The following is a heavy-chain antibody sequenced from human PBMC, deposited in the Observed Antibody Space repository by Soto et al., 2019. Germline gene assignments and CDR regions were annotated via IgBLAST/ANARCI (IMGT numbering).Heavy chain of an antibody. CDR2: ISAYNGNT. CDR3: ARDRKVFYDSSGTPDAFDI. D-gene: IGHD3-22*01. J-gene: IGHJ3*02. V-gene: IGHV1-18*01. CDR1: GYTFTSYG. Sequence: ASVKVSCKASGYTFTSYGISWVRQAPGQGLEWMGWISAYNGNTNYAQKLQGRVTMTTDTSTSTAYMELRSLRSDDTAVYYCARDRKVFYDSSGTPDAFDIWGQGTMVTVPS.